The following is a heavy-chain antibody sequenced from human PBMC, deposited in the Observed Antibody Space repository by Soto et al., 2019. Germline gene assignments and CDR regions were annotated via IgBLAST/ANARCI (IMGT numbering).Heavy chain of an antibody. CDR3: VHGSYTRGQYDAFDV. CDR1: GFSLSTGGVL. D-gene: IGHD6-19*01. CDR2: IFGDGDE. Sequence: QITLKQSGPAVVKPTQTLTLSCTFPGFSLSTGGVLVGWVRQPPGAALEWLALIFGDGDERYSSSLTHRLTIAKDSSANHVVLRLANVDLVDSGTYYCVHGSYTRGQYDAFDVWGQGTLVTVSS. V-gene: IGHV2-5*02. J-gene: IGHJ3*01.